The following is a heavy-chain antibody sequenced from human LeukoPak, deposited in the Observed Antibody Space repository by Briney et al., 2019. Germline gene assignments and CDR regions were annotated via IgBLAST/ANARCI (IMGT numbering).Heavy chain of an antibody. Sequence: GSSVKVSCKASGGTFSSYAISWVRQAPGRGLEWMGGIIPIFGTANYAQKFQGRVTITADESTSTAYMELSSLRSEDTAVYYCARMNSGYDAFDIWGQGTMVTVSS. CDR2: IIPIFGTA. V-gene: IGHV1-69*01. CDR3: ARMNSGYDAFDI. CDR1: GGTFSSYA. J-gene: IGHJ3*02. D-gene: IGHD5-12*01.